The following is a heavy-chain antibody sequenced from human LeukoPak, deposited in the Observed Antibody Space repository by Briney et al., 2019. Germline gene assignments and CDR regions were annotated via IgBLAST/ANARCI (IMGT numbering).Heavy chain of an antibody. CDR1: GGSFSGYY. Sequence: SETLSLTCAVYGGSFSGYYWSWIRQPPGKGLEWIGEINHSGSTNYNPSLKSRVTISVDTSKNQFSLKLSSVTAADTAVYYCASDTMIVVDAFDIWGQGTMVTVSS. V-gene: IGHV4-34*01. CDR2: INHSGST. D-gene: IGHD3-22*01. CDR3: ASDTMIVVDAFDI. J-gene: IGHJ3*02.